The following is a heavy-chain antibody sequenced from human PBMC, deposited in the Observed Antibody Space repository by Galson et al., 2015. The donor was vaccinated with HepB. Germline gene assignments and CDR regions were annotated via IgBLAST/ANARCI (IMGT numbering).Heavy chain of an antibody. V-gene: IGHV3-48*02. J-gene: IGHJ4*02. CDR1: GFTFSTYG. CDR2: VSYSSAEI. D-gene: IGHD1-1*01. CDR3: ATYKWNGPFDY. Sequence: SLRLSCAASGFTFSTYGMVWVRQAPGKGLEWVSFVSYSSAEIHHTDSVKGRFTISRDNAKNSLYLQMNNLRDEDTAVYYCATYKWNGPFDYWGQGTLVTVSS.